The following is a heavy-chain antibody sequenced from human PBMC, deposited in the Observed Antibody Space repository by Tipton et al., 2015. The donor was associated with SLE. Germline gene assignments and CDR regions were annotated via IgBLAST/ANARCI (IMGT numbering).Heavy chain of an antibody. CDR2: VNDAGNGI. D-gene: IGHD3-16*01. J-gene: IGHJ4*02. V-gene: IGHV3-NL1*01. CDR1: GFTFSDYS. Sequence: SLRLSCAASGFTFSDYSMNWVRQAPGKGLEWVSGVNDAGNGIYYADSVKGRFTISRDNFKNTVYLQMNSLRAEDTALYYCAKGGGFRVAQNDDWGQGTLVTVSS. CDR3: AKGGGFRVAQNDD.